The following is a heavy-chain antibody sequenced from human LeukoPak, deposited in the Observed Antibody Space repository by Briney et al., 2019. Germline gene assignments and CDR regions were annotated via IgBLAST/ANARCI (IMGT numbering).Heavy chain of an antibody. CDR2: IYWNDDK. CDR3: ADRHLGIAAGGGAFDI. CDR1: GFSLSTSGVG. V-gene: IGHV2-5*01. J-gene: IGHJ3*02. D-gene: IGHD6-13*01. Sequence: SGPTLVNPTQTLTLTCTFSGFSLSTSGVGVGWIRQPPGKALEWLALIYWNDDKRYSPSLKSRLTITKDTSKNQVVLTMTNMDPVDTATYYCADRHLGIAAGGGAFDIWGQGTMVTVSS.